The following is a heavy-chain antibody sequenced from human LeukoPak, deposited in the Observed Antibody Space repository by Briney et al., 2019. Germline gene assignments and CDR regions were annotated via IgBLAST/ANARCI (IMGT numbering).Heavy chain of an antibody. CDR2: IGWDDDK. CDR3: ARMAYGSGWFLDY. J-gene: IGHJ4*02. CDR1: GFSLSTSGMR. V-gene: IGHV2-70*04. Sequence: KESGPALVNPTQTLTLTCTFSGFSLSTSGMRVRWIRQPPGKALEWLARIGWDDDKFYSTSLRTRLTISKDTSKNQVVLTMTNMDPVDTATYDCARMAYGSGWFLDYWGQGTLVTVSS. D-gene: IGHD6-19*01.